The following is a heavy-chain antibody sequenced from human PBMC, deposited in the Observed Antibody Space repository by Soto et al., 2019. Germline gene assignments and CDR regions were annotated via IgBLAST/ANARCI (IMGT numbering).Heavy chain of an antibody. CDR1: GGFINNYY. CDR3: ARHYASGTYPLDS. CDR2: IHSSGQT. Sequence: SETLSLTCTVSGGFINNYYWSWIRQTPGKPLEWIAWIHSSGQTKYAPTLESPITLSVDTSKNQFSLRLRSVTAADTAVYYCARHYASGTYPLDSWGQGSLVTVS. J-gene: IGHJ4*02. D-gene: IGHD3-10*01. V-gene: IGHV4-59*01.